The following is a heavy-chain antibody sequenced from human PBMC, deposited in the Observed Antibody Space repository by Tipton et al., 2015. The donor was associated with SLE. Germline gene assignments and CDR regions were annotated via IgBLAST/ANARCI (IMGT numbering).Heavy chain of an antibody. Sequence: TLSLTCAVYGGSFSGYYWSWIRQPPGKGLEWIGEINHSGSTNYNPSLKSRVTISVDTSKNQFSPKLSSVTAADTAVYYCARVNSSGMGYWGQGTLVTVSS. CDR1: GGSFSGYY. V-gene: IGHV4-34*01. D-gene: IGHD3-22*01. CDR3: ARVNSSGMGY. CDR2: INHSGST. J-gene: IGHJ4*02.